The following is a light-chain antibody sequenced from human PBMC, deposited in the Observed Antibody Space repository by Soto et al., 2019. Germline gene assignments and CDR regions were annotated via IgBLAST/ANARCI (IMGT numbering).Light chain of an antibody. CDR2: KAS. CDR3: QQYKSFSPIT. V-gene: IGKV1-5*03. Sequence: DIQMTQSPSTLSASVGDRVTITCRASQTIGTWLAWYQQKPGKAPNLLIYKASTLETGAPSRFSGSGSGTEFTRTISGLQPDDFATYYCQQYKSFSPITFGQGTRVE. J-gene: IGKJ5*01. CDR1: QTIGTW.